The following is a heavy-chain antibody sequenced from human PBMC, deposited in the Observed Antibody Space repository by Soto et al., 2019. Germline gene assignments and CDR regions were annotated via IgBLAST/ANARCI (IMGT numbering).Heavy chain of an antibody. CDR1: GYTFTSYG. J-gene: IGHJ4*02. CDR2: ISAYNGNT. V-gene: IGHV1-18*01. CDR3: ARDNVLLWFGELSPFDY. Sequence: GGSVKVSCKASGYTFTSYGISWVRQAPGQGLEWMGWISAYNGNTNYAQKLQGRVTMTTDTSTSTAYMELRSLRSDDTAVYYCARDNVLLWFGELSPFDYWGQGTLVTVSS. D-gene: IGHD3-10*01.